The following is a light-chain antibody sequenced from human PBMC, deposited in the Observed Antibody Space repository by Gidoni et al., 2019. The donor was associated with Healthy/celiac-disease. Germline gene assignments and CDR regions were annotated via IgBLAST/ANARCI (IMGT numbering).Light chain of an antibody. CDR2: KAS. CDR3: QQYNSYSGT. CDR1: QSLSSW. V-gene: IGKV1-5*03. Sequence: DIQTTQSPSTLSASVGDRVTSTGRASQSLSSWLTWYQQKPGKAPKLLNYKASSLESGDPSRFSGSGSGTEFTLTISSLQPDDFATYYCQQYNSYSGTFGQGTKVEIK. J-gene: IGKJ1*01.